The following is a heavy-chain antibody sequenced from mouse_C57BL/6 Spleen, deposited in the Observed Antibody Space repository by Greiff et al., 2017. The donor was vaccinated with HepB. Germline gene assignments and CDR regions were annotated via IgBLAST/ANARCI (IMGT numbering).Heavy chain of an antibody. V-gene: IGHV1-59*01. Sequence: QVQLQHPGAELVRPGTSVKLSCKASGYTFTSYWMHWVKQRPGQGLEWIGVIDPSDSYTNYNQKFKGKATLTVDTSSSTAYMQLSSLTSEDSAVYYCARGYGYYGYFDYWGQGTTLTVSS. CDR3: ARGYGYYGYFDY. CDR1: GYTFTSYW. J-gene: IGHJ2*01. D-gene: IGHD2-3*01. CDR2: IDPSDSYT.